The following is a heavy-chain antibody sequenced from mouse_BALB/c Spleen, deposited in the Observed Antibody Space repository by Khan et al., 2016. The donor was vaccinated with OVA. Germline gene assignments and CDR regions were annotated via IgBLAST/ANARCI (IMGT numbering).Heavy chain of an antibody. CDR1: GFSLTNYG. V-gene: IGHV2-6-1*01. Sequence: QVRLQQSGPGLVAPSQSLSITCTISGFSLTNYGVHWVRQPPGKGLEWLVVIWSDGSTTYNSALKSRLSISKDNSKSQVFLKMNSLQTDDTAMYYCARQPYYHYYVMDYWGQGTSVTVSS. J-gene: IGHJ4*01. CDR3: ARQPYYHYYVMDY. D-gene: IGHD2-10*01. CDR2: IWSDGST.